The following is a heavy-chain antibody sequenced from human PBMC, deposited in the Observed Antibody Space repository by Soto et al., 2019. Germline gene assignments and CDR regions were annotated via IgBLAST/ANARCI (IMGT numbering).Heavy chain of an antibody. D-gene: IGHD1-1*01. CDR2: ISAHNGNT. CDR1: GYTFISYG. CDR3: ARGRYGDY. V-gene: IGHV1-18*01. J-gene: IGHJ4*02. Sequence: QVHLVQSGAEVKKPGASVKVSCKASGYTFISYGITWVRQAPGQGLEWMGWISAHNGNTDYAQKLQGRVIVTRHTSTSTAYMELRSLRSDDTAVYYCARGRYGDYWGQGALVTVSS.